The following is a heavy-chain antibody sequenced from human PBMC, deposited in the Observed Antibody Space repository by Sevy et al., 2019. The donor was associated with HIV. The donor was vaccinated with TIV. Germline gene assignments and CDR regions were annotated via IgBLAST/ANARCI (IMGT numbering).Heavy chain of an antibody. CDR2: ISAYNGNT. Sequence: ASVKVSCKASGYTFTSYGISWVRQAPGQGLEWMGWISAYNGNTNYAQKLQGRVTMTTDTSTSTAYMELRSLGSDDTAVYYCARVSAPQYYYDSSGYQLIDYWGQGTLVTVSS. V-gene: IGHV1-18*01. J-gene: IGHJ4*02. D-gene: IGHD3-22*01. CDR1: GYTFTSYG. CDR3: ARVSAPQYYYDSSGYQLIDY.